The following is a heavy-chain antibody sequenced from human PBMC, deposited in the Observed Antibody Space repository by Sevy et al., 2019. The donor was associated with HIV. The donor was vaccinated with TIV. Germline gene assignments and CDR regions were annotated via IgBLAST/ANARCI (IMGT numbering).Heavy chain of an antibody. V-gene: IGHV4-34*01. CDR1: GGSFSGYY. D-gene: IGHD3-3*01. J-gene: IGHJ5*02. Sequence: SETLSLTCAVYGGSFSGYYWSWIRQPQGKGLEWIGEINHSGSTNYNPSLKSRVTISVDTSKNQFSRKLSSVTAADTAVYYCAREGTVYDFWSGHYPIGWFDPWGQGTLVTVSS. CDR2: INHSGST. CDR3: AREGTVYDFWSGHYPIGWFDP.